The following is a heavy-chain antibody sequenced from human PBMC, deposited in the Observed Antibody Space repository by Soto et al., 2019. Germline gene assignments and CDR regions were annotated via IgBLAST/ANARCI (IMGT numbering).Heavy chain of an antibody. CDR1: GGSISSYY. CDR2: IYYSGST. CDR3: ATGGCPSATVYYYYYYMDV. V-gene: IGHV4-59*01. Sequence: SETLSLTCTVSGGSISSYYWSWIRQPPGKGLKQIGDIYYSGSTNYNPSLKSRVTISVDTSNIQFFLRLSSVTAADTAVFYCATGGCPSATVYYYYYYMDVWGKGTTVTVSS. J-gene: IGHJ6*03. D-gene: IGHD3-16*01.